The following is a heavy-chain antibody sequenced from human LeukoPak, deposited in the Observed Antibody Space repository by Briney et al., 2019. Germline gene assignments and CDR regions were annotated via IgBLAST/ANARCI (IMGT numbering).Heavy chain of an antibody. V-gene: IGHV3-9*01. J-gene: IGHJ5*02. D-gene: IGHD6-19*01. Sequence: GGSLRLSCAASGVTFNDYAMHWVGQAPGKGLEWVSGISWNSGSIGYADSVKGRFTISRDNAKNSLYLLMNSLRFEDTALYFCTKGGSSGLANWFDPWRQGTLVTVSS. CDR1: GVTFNDYA. CDR2: ISWNSGSI. CDR3: TKGGSSGLANWFDP.